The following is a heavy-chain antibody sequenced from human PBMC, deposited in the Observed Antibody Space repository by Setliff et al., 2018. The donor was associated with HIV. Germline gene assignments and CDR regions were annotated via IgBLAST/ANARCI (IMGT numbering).Heavy chain of an antibody. CDR3: ARDRASSGYYARFDH. CDR1: GFTFSSYA. V-gene: IGHV3-23*01. J-gene: IGHJ4*02. D-gene: IGHD3-22*01. CDR2: ISGSGDNT. Sequence: GGSLRLSCTASGFTFSSYAMSWVRQAPGKGLEWVSRISGSGDNTYYADSVKGRFAISRDNSKNTLFLQMNSLRAEDTAIYYCARDRASSGYYARFDHWGQGTLVTVSS.